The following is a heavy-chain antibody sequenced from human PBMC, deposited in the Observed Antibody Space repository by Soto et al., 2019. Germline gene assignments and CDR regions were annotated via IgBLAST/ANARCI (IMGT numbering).Heavy chain of an antibody. V-gene: IGHV4-39*01. Sequence: QLHLRESGPGLVKPSETLSLTCTVSGGSITSSSYYWGWIRQPPGTGLEWIGSIYYSGSTYYNPSLKSRGTISVDTSKNQFSLKLSSVTAADTAVYYCATQEVGGSYVYTFDPWGQGTLVTVYS. D-gene: IGHD1-26*01. J-gene: IGHJ5*02. CDR2: IYYSGST. CDR3: ATQEVGGSYVYTFDP. CDR1: GGSITSSSYY.